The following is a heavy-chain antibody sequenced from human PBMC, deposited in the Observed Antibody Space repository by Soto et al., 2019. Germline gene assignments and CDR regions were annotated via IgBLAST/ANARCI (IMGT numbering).Heavy chain of an antibody. CDR1: GFTFSSYG. J-gene: IGHJ6*02. Sequence: QVQLVESGGGVVQPGRSLRLSCAASGFTFSSYGMHWVRQAPGKGLEWVAVISYDGSNKYYADSVKGRFTISRDNSKNPLYLQMLSLRAEDTAVYYCAKDRAWLASYYYGMDVWGQGTTVTVSS. CDR2: ISYDGSNK. CDR3: AKDRAWLASYYYGMDV. D-gene: IGHD6-19*01. V-gene: IGHV3-30*18.